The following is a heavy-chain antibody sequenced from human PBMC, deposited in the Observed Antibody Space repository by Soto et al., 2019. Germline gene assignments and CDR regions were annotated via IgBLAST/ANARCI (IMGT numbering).Heavy chain of an antibody. CDR2: IDWDDDK. V-gene: IGHV2-70*01. D-gene: IGHD5-18*01. CDR1: GFSLSTSGMC. CDR3: ARGKWIQLVPTPEYYFDY. J-gene: IGHJ4*02. Sequence: GSGPTLVNPTQTLTLTCTFSGFSLSTSGMCVSWIRQPPGKALEWLALIDWDDDKYYSTSLKTRLTISKDTSKNQVVLTMTNMDPVDTATYYCARGKWIQLVPTPEYYFDYWGQGTLVTVSS.